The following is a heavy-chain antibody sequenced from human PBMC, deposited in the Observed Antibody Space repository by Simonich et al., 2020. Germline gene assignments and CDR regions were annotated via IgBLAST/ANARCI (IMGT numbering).Heavy chain of an antibody. CDR3: AHKVGYFDL. Sequence: QITLKESGPTLVNPTQTLTLTCTFSGFSLSTSGVGVGWIRQPPVKALEWLALIYWNDDKRYSPSLKSRLTITKDTSKNHVVLTMNNMDPVDTATYYCAHKVGYFDLWGRGTLVTVSS. CDR1: GFSLSTSGVG. J-gene: IGHJ2*01. CDR2: IYWNDDK. V-gene: IGHV2-5*01.